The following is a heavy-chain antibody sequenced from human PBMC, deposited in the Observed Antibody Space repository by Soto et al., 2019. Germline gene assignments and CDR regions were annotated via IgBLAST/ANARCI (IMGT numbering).Heavy chain of an antibody. V-gene: IGHV3-66*01. CDR2: IYSGGST. Sequence: HPGGSLRLSCAASGFTVSSNYMSWVRQAPGKGLEWVSVIYSGGSTYYADSVKGRSTISRDNSKNTLYLQMNSLRAEDTALYYCAKGRSYYYYYAVDVWGQGTTVTVSS. CDR1: GFTVSSNY. J-gene: IGHJ6*02. CDR3: AKGRSYYYYYAVDV.